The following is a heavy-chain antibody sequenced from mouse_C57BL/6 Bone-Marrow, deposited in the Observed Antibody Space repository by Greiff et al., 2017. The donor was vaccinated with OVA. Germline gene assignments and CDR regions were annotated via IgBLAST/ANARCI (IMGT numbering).Heavy chain of an antibody. Sequence: QVQLQQPGAELVRPGTSVKLSCKASGYTFTSYWMHWVKQRPGQGLEWIGVIDPSDSYTNYNQKFKGQATLTVDTSSSTAYMQLSSLTSEDSAVYYCARWGLLDYAMDYWGQGTSVTVSS. D-gene: IGHD2-3*01. V-gene: IGHV1-59*01. CDR2: IDPSDSYT. CDR3: ARWGLLDYAMDY. J-gene: IGHJ4*01. CDR1: GYTFTSYW.